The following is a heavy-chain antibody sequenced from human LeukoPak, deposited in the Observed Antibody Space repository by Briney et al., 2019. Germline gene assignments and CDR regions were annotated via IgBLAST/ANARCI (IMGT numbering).Heavy chain of an antibody. V-gene: IGHV1-46*01. CDR1: GYTFTSYY. CDR2: INPSGGST. Sequence: GASVKVSCKASGYTFTSYYMHWVRQAPGQGLEWMGIINPSGGSTSYAQKFQGRVTMTRDMSTSTVYMELSSLRSEDTAVYYCAKGSMNYYYMDVWGKGTTVTVSS. J-gene: IGHJ6*03. CDR3: AKGSMNYYYMDV.